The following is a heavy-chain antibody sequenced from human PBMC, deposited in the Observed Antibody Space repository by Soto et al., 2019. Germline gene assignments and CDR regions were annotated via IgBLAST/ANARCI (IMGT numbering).Heavy chain of an antibody. V-gene: IGHV3-30*01. D-gene: IGHD1-20*01. CDR3: ARYRSITGLVAEIDL. Sequence: GRYLGLSCAASGFTFSNHAMHCVRRAPGKVLEWVALVAHDGTSKYYAGSVKVRFTISSDKSTNTLFLQMDSLDTEDTAVYYCARYRSITGLVAEIDLCGRRTMVSVSS. CDR1: GFTFSNHA. J-gene: IGHJ1*01. CDR2: VAHDGTSK.